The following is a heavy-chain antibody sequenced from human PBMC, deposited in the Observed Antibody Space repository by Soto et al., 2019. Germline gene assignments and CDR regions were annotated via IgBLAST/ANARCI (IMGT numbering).Heavy chain of an antibody. V-gene: IGHV4-59*01. J-gene: IGHJ3*01. CDR3: ARVWGGAFDF. D-gene: IGHD3-10*01. Sequence: SETLSLICTVSGGSISSYYWSWIRQPPGKGLEWIGYIYYSGSTNYNPSLKSRVTISVDTSKNQFSLKLSSVTAADTAVYYCARVWGGAFDFWGQGTMVTVSS. CDR1: GGSISSYY. CDR2: IYYSGST.